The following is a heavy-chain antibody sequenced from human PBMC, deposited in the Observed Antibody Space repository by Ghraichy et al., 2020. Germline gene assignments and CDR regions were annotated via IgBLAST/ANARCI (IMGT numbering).Heavy chain of an antibody. CDR2: INHSGST. D-gene: IGHD3-22*01. CDR3: ARGYDSSGLPPDY. CDR1: GGSFSGYY. Sequence: SETLSLTCAVYGGSFSGYYWSWIRQPPGKGLEWIGEINHSGSTNYNPSLKSRVTISVDTSKNQFSLKLSSVTAADTAVYYCARGYDSSGLPPDYWGQGTLVTVSS. V-gene: IGHV4-34*01. J-gene: IGHJ4*02.